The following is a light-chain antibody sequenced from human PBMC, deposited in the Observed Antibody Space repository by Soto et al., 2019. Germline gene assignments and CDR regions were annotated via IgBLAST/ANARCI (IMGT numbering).Light chain of an antibody. CDR2: GAS. V-gene: IGKV1-39*01. Sequence: DIQMTQSPSSLSVSVGDRVTITCRASQSISSYLNWYQQKPGTAPKLLIYGASNLQSGVPARFSGSGSGTEFTLTISSLQPEDFATYYCQQSYSTLLITFGQGTRLEIK. CDR3: QQSYSTLLIT. J-gene: IGKJ5*01. CDR1: QSISSY.